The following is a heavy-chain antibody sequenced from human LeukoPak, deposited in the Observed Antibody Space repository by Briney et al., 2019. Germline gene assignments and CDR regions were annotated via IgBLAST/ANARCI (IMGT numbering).Heavy chain of an antibody. CDR3: ARQGGDILTGYLDY. V-gene: IGHV3-11*03. CDR2: ISSSGTYI. CDR1: GFTFSDYY. Sequence: GGSLRLSCATSGFTFSDYYMSWIRQAPGKGLEWVSYISSSGTYIISADSVKGRFTISRDYPKNSLYLQLSSLRTEDTAVYYCARQGGDILTGYLDYWGQGTLVTVSS. D-gene: IGHD3-9*01. J-gene: IGHJ4*02.